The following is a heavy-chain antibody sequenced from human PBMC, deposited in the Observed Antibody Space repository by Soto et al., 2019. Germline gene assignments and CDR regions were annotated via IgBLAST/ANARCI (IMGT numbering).Heavy chain of an antibody. Sequence: QVQLVQSGGEVKKPGASVKVSCKASGYTFTSYGVSWVRQAPGQGLEWMGWISVFKGTTNYAQKFQGRVTMTTDTSTSTDHMELRSLRSDDTAVYYCAREGSTIRNYDYYYYGMDVWGQGTTVTVSS. D-gene: IGHD5-12*01. CDR2: ISVFKGTT. CDR1: GYTFTSYG. V-gene: IGHV1-18*01. J-gene: IGHJ6*02. CDR3: AREGSTIRNYDYYYYGMDV.